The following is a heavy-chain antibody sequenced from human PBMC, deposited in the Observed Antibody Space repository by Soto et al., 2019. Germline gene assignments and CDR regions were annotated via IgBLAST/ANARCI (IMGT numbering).Heavy chain of an antibody. CDR2: IYYSGST. CDR1: GGSISSGGYY. Sequence: PSETLSLTCTVSGGSISSGGYYWSWIRQHPGKGLEWIGYIYYSGSTYYNPSLKSRVTISVDTSKNQFSLKLSSVTAADTAVYYCARTLSRRESKIAAAGADTPAYYYYGMEVWEQGTTVTVSS. V-gene: IGHV4-31*03. J-gene: IGHJ6*01. D-gene: IGHD6-13*01. CDR3: ARTLSRRESKIAAAGADTPAYYYYGMEV.